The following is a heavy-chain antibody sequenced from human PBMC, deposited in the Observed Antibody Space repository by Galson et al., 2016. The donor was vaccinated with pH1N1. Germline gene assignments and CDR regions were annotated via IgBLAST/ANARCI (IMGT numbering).Heavy chain of an antibody. Sequence: QSGAEVKKPGESLKISCKGSGYRFPSSWIGWVRQMPGKGLEWMGIIYLGGSLIRYNPSFRGRVTISVDKSINTAYLQWSSLKASDAAMYYCARHDGDFVGSLYFDYWGQGALITVSS. CDR1: GYRFPSSW. D-gene: IGHD4-17*01. CDR2: IYLGGSLI. J-gene: IGHJ4*02. CDR3: ARHDGDFVGSLYFDY. V-gene: IGHV5-51*01.